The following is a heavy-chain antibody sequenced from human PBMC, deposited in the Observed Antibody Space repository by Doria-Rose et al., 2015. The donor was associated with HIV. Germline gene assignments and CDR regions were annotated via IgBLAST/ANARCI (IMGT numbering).Heavy chain of an antibody. D-gene: IGHD3-3*01. J-gene: IGHJ4*02. Sequence: LQESGPGLVKPSETLSLTCSASGASVSSRGYYWNWIRQVPGKGLESLGYTYYTGTSDYSPSLKSRLNMAVDTSKNQFSLKLSFVTVADTAVYYCARMGSYRELDYWGQGALVIVSA. CDR2: TYYTGTS. V-gene: IGHV4-31*03. CDR1: GASVSSRGYY. CDR3: ARMGSYRELDY.